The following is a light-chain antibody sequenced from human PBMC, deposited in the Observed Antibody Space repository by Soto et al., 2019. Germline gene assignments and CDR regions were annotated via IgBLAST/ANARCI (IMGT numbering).Light chain of an antibody. Sequence: EIVLTQSPDSLSLSPGERATLSCRASQSVRSNYLAWYQQKPGKAPRLIIDGASSRATGIPDRFSGSGSGTDFTLTISRLEPEDFAVYSCQQYGSTPPTFGQGTKVEIK. CDR1: QSVRSNY. CDR2: GAS. J-gene: IGKJ1*01. CDR3: QQYGSTPPT. V-gene: IGKV3-20*01.